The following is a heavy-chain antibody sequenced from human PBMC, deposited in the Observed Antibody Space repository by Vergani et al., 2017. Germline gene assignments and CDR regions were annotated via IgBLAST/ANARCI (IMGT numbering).Heavy chain of an antibody. CDR2: IYTSGST. D-gene: IGHD2-15*01. V-gene: IGHV4-61*02. J-gene: IGHJ4*02. Sequence: QLQLQESGPGLVKPSETLSLTCTVSGGSISSSSYYWTWIRQPAGKGLEWIGRIYTSGSTNYNPSLKSRVTISVDTSKNQFSLKLSSVTAADTAMYYCARGCSGGSCYSTFDYWGQGTLVSVSS. CDR3: ARGCSGGSCYSTFDY. CDR1: GGSISSSSYY.